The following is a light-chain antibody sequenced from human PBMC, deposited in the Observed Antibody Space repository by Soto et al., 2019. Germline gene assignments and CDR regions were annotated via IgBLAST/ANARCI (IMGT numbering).Light chain of an antibody. CDR3: QHLNDYRYT. CDR1: QAISSS. CDR2: AAS. V-gene: IGKV1-9*01. J-gene: IGKJ2*01. Sequence: DIQLTQSPSFLSASVGDRVTITCRASQAISSSLAWYQHNPGKAPKLLIYAASTLQNGVPSSFSGSGSGTEFNLPISSLQPEDFATYYCQHLNDYRYTFGQGTKVEIK.